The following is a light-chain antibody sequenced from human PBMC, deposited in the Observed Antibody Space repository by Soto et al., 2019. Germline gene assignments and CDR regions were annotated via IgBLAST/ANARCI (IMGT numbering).Light chain of an antibody. V-gene: IGKV3-15*01. CDR1: QSVSGN. CDR3: QQYNNWPRT. CDR2: GAS. J-gene: IGKJ1*01. Sequence: EIVMTQSPATLSVSPGERATLSCRASQSVSGNLAWYQRKPGQPPRLLIYGASTRATGIPARFSGSGSGTEFTLTFSSLQSEDFAVYYCQQYNNWPRTFGQGTKVEIK.